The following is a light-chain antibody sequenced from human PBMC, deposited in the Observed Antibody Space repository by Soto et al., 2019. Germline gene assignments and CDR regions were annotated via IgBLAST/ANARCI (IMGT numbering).Light chain of an antibody. CDR2: GAS. J-gene: IGKJ1*01. V-gene: IGKV3-20*01. Sequence: EIVLTQSPGTLSLSPGERATLSCRASQSVSSSYLVWYQQKPGQAPRLLIYGASSRATGIPDRFSGSGSGTDFTLTISRLEPEDFAVYYCQQYGSSPPETFGQGTKVDIK. CDR1: QSVSSSY. CDR3: QQYGSSPPET.